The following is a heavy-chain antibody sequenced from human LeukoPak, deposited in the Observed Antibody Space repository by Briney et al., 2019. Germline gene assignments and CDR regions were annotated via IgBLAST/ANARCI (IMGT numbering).Heavy chain of an antibody. CDR3: AGHLYYDILTGYDYYYYGMDV. CDR2: ISSSSSTI. Sequence: GRSLRLSCAASGFTFSSYSMNWVRQAPGKGLEWVSYISSSSSTIYYADSVKGRFTISRDNAKNSLYLQMNSLRAEDTAVYYCAGHLYYDILTGYDYYYYGMDVWGQGTTVTVSS. D-gene: IGHD3-9*01. V-gene: IGHV3-48*04. J-gene: IGHJ6*02. CDR1: GFTFSSYS.